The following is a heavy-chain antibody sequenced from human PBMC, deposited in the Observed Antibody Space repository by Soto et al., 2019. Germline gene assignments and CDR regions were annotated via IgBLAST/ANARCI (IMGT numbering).Heavy chain of an antibody. CDR2: INAGNGNT. D-gene: IGHD2-21*02. Sequence: ASVKVSCKASGYTFTSYAMHWVRQAPGQRLEWMGRINAGNGNTKYSQKFQGRVTITRDTSASTAYMELSSLRSEDTAVYYCARDGTAYCGGDCYSPLVYYGMDVWGQGTTVTVSS. CDR3: ARDGTAYCGGDCYSPLVYYGMDV. V-gene: IGHV1-3*01. CDR1: GYTFTSYA. J-gene: IGHJ6*02.